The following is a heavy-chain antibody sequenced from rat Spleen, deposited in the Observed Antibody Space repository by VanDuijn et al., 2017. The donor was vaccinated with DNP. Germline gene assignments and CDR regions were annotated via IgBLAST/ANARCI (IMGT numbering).Heavy chain of an antibody. V-gene: IGHV5S23*01. D-gene: IGHD1-11*01. CDR1: GFTFSNHD. J-gene: IGHJ3*01. CDR3: ARHGDGNYGFDWFAY. CDR2: ISAIDDNT. Sequence: ASGFTFSNHDMAWVRQAPTKSLEWVASISAIDDNTNYRDSVKGRFTVSRDKAKSTLYLQMDSQRSEDTATYYCARHGDGNYGFDWFAYWGQGTLVTVSS.